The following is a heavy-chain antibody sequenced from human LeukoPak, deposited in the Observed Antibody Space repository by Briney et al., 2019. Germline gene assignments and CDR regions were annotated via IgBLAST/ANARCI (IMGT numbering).Heavy chain of an antibody. D-gene: IGHD3-10*01. CDR1: GFTFDDYA. V-gene: IGHV3-43D*03. Sequence: PGGSLRLSCAASGFTFDDYAMHWVRQAPGKGLEWVSLISWDGGSTYYADSVKGRFTISSDNSKNSLYLQMNSLRAEDTALYYCAKDMAAYYYASGNIDYWGQGTLVTVSS. J-gene: IGHJ4*02. CDR2: ISWDGGST. CDR3: AKDMAAYYYASGNIDY.